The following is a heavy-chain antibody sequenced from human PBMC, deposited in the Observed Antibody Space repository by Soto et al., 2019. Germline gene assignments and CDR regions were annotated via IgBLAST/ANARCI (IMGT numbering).Heavy chain of an antibody. Sequence: PGGSLRLSCEASGFMFSTYLMSWVRQAPGKGLEWVANIKQGGNEKFYVDSVKGRFTISRDNAKKSLFLQMSSLRPEDTAVYYCVGALTYEVPYYYGMDVWGQGTTVTVSS. CDR3: VGALTYEVPYYYGMDV. J-gene: IGHJ6*02. CDR2: IKQGGNEK. D-gene: IGHD3-16*01. CDR1: GFMFSTYL. V-gene: IGHV3-7*01.